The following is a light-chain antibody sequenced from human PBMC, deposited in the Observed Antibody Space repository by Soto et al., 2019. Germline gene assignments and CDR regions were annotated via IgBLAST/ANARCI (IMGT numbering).Light chain of an antibody. CDR3: QQYGRSPRYT. V-gene: IGKV3-20*01. CDR2: GAS. CDR1: QYVSSTY. J-gene: IGKJ2*01. Sequence: EIVLTQSPGTLSLSPGERATLFCRASQYVSSTYLAWYQQKPGQAPRLLIYGASIRATGIPDRFSGSGSGTDFTLTISRLEPEDFAVYYCQQYGRSPRYTFGQGTKLEIK.